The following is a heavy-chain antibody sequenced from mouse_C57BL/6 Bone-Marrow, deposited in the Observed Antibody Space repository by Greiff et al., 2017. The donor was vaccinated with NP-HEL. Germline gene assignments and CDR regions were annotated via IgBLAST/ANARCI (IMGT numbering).Heavy chain of an antibody. CDR1: GYSFTSDY. J-gene: IGHJ3*01. CDR2: ISYSGST. Sequence: EVQLQESGPGLAKPSQTLSLTCSVSGYSFTSDYWNWVRKFPGNKLEYMGYISYSGSTYYYPSLISRISITRDTSKTQYYLQLNSVTTEDTATYYGAREDGTFAYWGQGTLVTVSA. V-gene: IGHV3-8*01. D-gene: IGHD3-3*01. CDR3: AREDGTFAY.